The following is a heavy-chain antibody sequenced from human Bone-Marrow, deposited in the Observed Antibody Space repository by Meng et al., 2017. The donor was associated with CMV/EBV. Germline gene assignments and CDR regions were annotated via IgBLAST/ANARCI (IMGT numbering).Heavy chain of an antibody. CDR2: ISGSGSRS. J-gene: IGHJ4*02. Sequence: GESLKISCAASGFTFSDYYMSWIRQAPGKGLEWVSDISGSGSRSYYADSVKGRFTISRDNAKNSLYLQMNTLRAEDTAVYYCARDLFGLSSASYRGFFECWGQGTLVTVSS. CDR3: ARDLFGLSSASYRGFFEC. V-gene: IGHV3-11*01. D-gene: IGHD6-19*01. CDR1: GFTFSDYY.